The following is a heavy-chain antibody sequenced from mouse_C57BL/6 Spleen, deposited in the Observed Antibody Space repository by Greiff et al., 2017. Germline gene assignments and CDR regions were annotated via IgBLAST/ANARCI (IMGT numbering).Heavy chain of an antibody. CDR1: GFSLTSYG. J-gene: IGHJ1*03. V-gene: IGHV2-2*01. CDR3: ARGAKRNWYFDV. Sequence: VQLQQSGPGLVQPSQSLSITCTVSGFSLTSYGVHWVRQSPGKGLEWLGVIWSGGSTDYNAAFISRLSISKDNSKSQVFFKMNSLQADDTAIYYCARGAKRNWYFDVWGTGTTVTVSS. CDR2: IWSGGST. D-gene: IGHD3-1*01.